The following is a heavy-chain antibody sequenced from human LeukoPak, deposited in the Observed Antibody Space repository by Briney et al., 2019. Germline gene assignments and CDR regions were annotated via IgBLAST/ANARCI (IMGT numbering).Heavy chain of an antibody. Sequence: GESLKISCRASGYIFTNYRIAWVRQKPGKGLECMGIIYPGDSETTYSPSFQGQVTISADKSISTAYLQWSSLKASDTAMYYCARRADYWFDPWGQGTLVTVSS. CDR2: IYPGDSET. V-gene: IGHV5-51*01. CDR1: GYIFTNYR. CDR3: ARRADYWFDP. J-gene: IGHJ5*02. D-gene: IGHD2-21*02.